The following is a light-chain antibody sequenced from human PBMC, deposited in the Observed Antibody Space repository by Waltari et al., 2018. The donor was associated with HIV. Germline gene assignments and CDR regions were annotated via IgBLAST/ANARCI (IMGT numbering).Light chain of an antibody. CDR2: DST. V-gene: IGLV7-46*01. Sequence: QAAVTQEPSMTVSPGGTIILTCGSSAGPVTSKNYAYWFQQKPGQAPTTLIFDSTKRHSGTPARFSGFLLGDKAVLTLSGALSEDEADYYCCSYAGTYTYVFGSGTTVTVL. J-gene: IGLJ1*01. CDR1: AGPVTSKNY. CDR3: CSYAGTYTYV.